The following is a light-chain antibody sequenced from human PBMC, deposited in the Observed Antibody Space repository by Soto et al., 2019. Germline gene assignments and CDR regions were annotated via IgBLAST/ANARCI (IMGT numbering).Light chain of an antibody. V-gene: IGKV3-11*01. Sequence: EIVLAQSPATLSLSPGEGATLSCRASQSVSSYLVWYQQKPGQAPRLLIYDASTRATGVPARFSGSGSGTDFTLTISSLEPEDFAVYYCQQRSNWPPFSFGPGTTVDIK. CDR2: DAS. J-gene: IGKJ3*01. CDR1: QSVSSY. CDR3: QQRSNWPPFS.